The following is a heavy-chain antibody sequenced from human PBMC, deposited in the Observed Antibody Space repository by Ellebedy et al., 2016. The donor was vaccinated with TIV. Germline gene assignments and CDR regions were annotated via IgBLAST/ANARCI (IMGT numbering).Heavy chain of an antibody. D-gene: IGHD3-22*01. CDR1: GGSISSGDYY. CDR2: IYYSGST. J-gene: IGHJ1*01. CDR3: ARLSYYDSSGYSEYFQH. Sequence: MPSETLSLTCTVSGGSISSGDYYWSWIRQPPGKGLEWIGYIYYSGSTYYNPSLKSRVTISVDTSKNQFSLKLSSVTAADTAVYYCARLSYYDSSGYSEYFQHWGQGTLVTVSS. V-gene: IGHV4-30-4*01.